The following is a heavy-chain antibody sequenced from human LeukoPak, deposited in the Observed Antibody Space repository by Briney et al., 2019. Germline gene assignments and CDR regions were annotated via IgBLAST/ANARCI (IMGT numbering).Heavy chain of an antibody. Sequence: PSETLSLTCTVSGGSISSYHWSWIRQPPGKGLEWIGYIYYSGSTNYNPSLKSRVTISVDTSKNQFSLKLSSVTAADTAVYYCARADSSGYYLDYWGQGTLVTVSS. CDR2: IYYSGST. D-gene: IGHD3-22*01. V-gene: IGHV4-59*01. CDR1: GGSISSYH. CDR3: ARADSSGYYLDY. J-gene: IGHJ4*02.